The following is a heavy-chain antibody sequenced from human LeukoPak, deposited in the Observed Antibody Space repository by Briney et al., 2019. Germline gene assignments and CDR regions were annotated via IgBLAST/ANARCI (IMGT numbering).Heavy chain of an antibody. CDR2: IDTNTGNP. Sequence: ASVKVSCKASGYTFTTYSMNWVRQAPGQGLEWMGWIDTNTGNPTYAQGFTGRFVFSLDTSVSTAYLQISSLEAEDTAFYYCTRGGGRYCDSVSCYSAYYFDYWGQGTLVTVSS. CDR1: GYTFTTYS. V-gene: IGHV7-4-1*02. CDR3: TRGGGRYCDSVSCYSAYYFDY. J-gene: IGHJ4*02. D-gene: IGHD2-2*01.